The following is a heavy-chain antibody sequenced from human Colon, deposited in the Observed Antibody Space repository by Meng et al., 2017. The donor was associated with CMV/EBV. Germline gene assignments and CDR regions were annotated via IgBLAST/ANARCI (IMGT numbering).Heavy chain of an antibody. D-gene: IGHD2-8*01. V-gene: IGHV6-1*01. J-gene: IGHJ4*02. Sequence: SETLSLTCAISGDSVSRDTVGWNWIRLSPSRGLEWLGRTYYRSRWLHDYAEFVRSRIRIDADTSKNGVSLRLESVTPEDTAVYYCARRHFTNWFYLDSWGQGTLVTVSS. CDR1: GDSVSRDTVG. CDR2: TYYRSRWLH. CDR3: ARRHFTNWFYLDS.